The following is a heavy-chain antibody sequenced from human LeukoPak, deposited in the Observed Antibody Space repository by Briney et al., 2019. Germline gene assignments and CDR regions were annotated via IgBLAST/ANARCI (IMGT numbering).Heavy chain of an antibody. J-gene: IGHJ3*02. Sequence: KPSETLSLTCTVSGGSISSYYWGWIWQPPGKGLEWIGSIYHSGSTYYNPSLKSRVTISVDTSKNQFSLKLSSVTAADTAVYYCAKTLIYDSSGYWGPIDAFDIWGQGTMVTVSS. CDR1: GGSISSYY. CDR3: AKTLIYDSSGYWGPIDAFDI. D-gene: IGHD3-22*01. V-gene: IGHV4-38-2*02. CDR2: IYHSGST.